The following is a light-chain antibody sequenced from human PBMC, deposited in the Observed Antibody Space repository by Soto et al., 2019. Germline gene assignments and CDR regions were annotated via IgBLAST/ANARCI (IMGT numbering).Light chain of an antibody. J-gene: IGKJ2*01. CDR2: AAS. CDR3: QQSYTNPYT. Sequence: IPMTQSPSSLSASVGDRVTITCRASQTISTYLNWYQHKPNKAPKLLIYAASSLQSGVPSRFSGGGSGTDFTLTINSLQPEDFATYYCQQSYTNPYTFGQGTKLEIK. CDR1: QTISTY. V-gene: IGKV1-39*01.